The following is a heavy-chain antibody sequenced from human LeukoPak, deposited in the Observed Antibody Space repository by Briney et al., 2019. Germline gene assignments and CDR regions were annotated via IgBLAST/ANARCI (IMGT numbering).Heavy chain of an antibody. Sequence: ASVEVSCKASGYTFTSYGISWVRQAPGQGLEWMGWISAYNGNTNYAQKLQGRVTMTTDTSTSTAYMDLRSPRSDDTAVYYCARALMITFGGVIATFDYWGQGTLVTVSS. V-gene: IGHV1-18*01. D-gene: IGHD3-16*01. CDR3: ARALMITFGGVIATFDY. CDR2: ISAYNGNT. J-gene: IGHJ4*02. CDR1: GYTFTSYG.